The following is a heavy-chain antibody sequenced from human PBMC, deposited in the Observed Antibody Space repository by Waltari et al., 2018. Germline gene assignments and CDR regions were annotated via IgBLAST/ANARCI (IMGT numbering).Heavy chain of an antibody. CDR1: GGSFSGYY. D-gene: IGHD3-16*01. CDR2: INHSGST. CDR3: ARGGRSSFGGNYYFDY. Sequence: QVQLQQWGAGLLKPSETLSLTCAVYGGSFSGYYWSWIRQPPGKGLEWIGEINHSGSTNYNPSLKSGVTISVDTSKNQFSLKLSSVTAADTAVYYCARGGRSSFGGNYYFDYWGQGTLVTVSS. J-gene: IGHJ4*02. V-gene: IGHV4-34*01.